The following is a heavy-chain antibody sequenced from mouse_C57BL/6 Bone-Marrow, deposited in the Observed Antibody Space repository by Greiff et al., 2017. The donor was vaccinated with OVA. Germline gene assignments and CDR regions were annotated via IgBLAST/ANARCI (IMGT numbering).Heavy chain of an antibody. CDR3: ASAPFDY. CDR1: GFTFSDYY. Sequence: EVHLVESGGGLVQPGGSLKLSCAASGFTFSDYYMYWVRQTPEKRLEWVAYISNGGGSTYYPDTVKGRFTISRDNAKNTLYLQMSRLKSEDTAMYYCASAPFDYWGQGTTLTVSS. CDR2: ISNGGGST. J-gene: IGHJ2*01. V-gene: IGHV5-12*01.